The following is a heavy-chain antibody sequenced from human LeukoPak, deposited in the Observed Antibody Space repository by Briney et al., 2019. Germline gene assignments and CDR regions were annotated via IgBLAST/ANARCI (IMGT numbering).Heavy chain of an antibody. CDR2: INHSGST. V-gene: IGHV4-34*01. CDR1: GGSFSGYY. J-gene: IGHJ5*02. Sequence: SETLSLTCAVYGGSFSGYYWSWIRQPPGKGLGWIGEINHSGSTNYNPSLKSRVTISVDTSKNQFSLKLSSVTAADTAVYYCARVQQWLAQGFDPWGQGTLVTVSS. D-gene: IGHD6-19*01. CDR3: ARVQQWLAQGFDP.